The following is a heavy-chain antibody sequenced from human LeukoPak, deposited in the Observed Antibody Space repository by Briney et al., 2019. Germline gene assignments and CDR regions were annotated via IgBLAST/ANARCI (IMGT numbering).Heavy chain of an antibody. Sequence: ASVKVSCEASVYTFTNFYIHWVRQAPGQGLGWMGWMNPNSGDTSYAREFQDRITMTRDTSLSTAYMELSRLRSDDTAVYFCARRPINCIITNCYVDYWGQGTLVTVSS. CDR1: VYTFTNFY. CDR3: ARRPINCIITNCYVDY. J-gene: IGHJ4*02. V-gene: IGHV1-2*02. D-gene: IGHD2-2*01. CDR2: MNPNSGDT.